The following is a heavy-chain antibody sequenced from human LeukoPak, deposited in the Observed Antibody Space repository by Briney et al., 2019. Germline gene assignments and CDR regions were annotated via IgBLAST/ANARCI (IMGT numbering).Heavy chain of an antibody. J-gene: IGHJ3*02. CDR1: GYSFTSYW. V-gene: IGHV5-51*01. Sequence: GASLQISCKGSGYSFTSYWIGWVRQLPGKGLEWMGIIYPGDSDTRYSPSFQGQVTISADKSISTAYLQWSSLKASDTAMYYCARRPTDAFDIWGQGTMVTVSS. CDR2: IYPGDSDT. CDR3: ARRPTDAFDI.